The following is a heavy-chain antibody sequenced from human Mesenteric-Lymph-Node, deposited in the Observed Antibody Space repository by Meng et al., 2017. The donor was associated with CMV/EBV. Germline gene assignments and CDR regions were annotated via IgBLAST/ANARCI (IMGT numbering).Heavy chain of an antibody. V-gene: IGHV5-51*01. D-gene: IGHD1-26*01. J-gene: IGHJ4*02. CDR2: IYPGDSDT. CDR3: ARYRDRSNYFDY. Sequence: GESLKISCKASGDSFTSYWIAWVRQMPGKGLEWMGIIYPGDSDTRYSPSFEGQVTISADKSISTAYVQWSSLKASDTAIYYCARYRDRSNYFDYWGQGTQVTVSS. CDR1: GDSFTSYW.